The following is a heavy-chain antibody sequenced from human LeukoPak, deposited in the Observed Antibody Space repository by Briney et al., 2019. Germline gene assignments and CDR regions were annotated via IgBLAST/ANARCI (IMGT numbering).Heavy chain of an antibody. J-gene: IGHJ4*02. Sequence: PGGSLRLSCAASGFTFSNYAMTWVRQAPGKGLEWVSVLGDSTFYADSVKGRFTISRDNSKNTLYLQMNSLRAEDTAVYYCAPRLGKSIAARPIGPFGYWGQGTLVTVSS. D-gene: IGHD6-6*01. CDR3: APRLGKSIAARPIGPFGY. CDR1: GFTFSNYA. V-gene: IGHV3-23*01. CDR2: LGDST.